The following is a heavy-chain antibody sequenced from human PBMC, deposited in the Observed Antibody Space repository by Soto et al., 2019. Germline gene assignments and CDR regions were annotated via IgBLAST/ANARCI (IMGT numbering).Heavy chain of an antibody. CDR3: ARIRGILTGYPDY. CDR1: GYTFTSYA. V-gene: IGHV1-3*01. CDR2: INAGNGNT. Sequence: EASVKVSCKASGYTFTSYAMHWVRQAPGQRLEWMGWINAGNGNTKYSQKFQGRVTITRDTSASTAYMELSSLRSEDTAVYYCARIRGILTGYPDYWGQGTLVTVSS. J-gene: IGHJ4*02. D-gene: IGHD3-9*01.